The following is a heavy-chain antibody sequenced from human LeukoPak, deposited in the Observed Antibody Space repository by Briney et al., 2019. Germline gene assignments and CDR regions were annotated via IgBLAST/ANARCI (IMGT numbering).Heavy chain of an antibody. V-gene: IGHV4-38-2*02. Sequence: SETLSLTCTVSGYSISSGYYWGWIRQPPGRGLEWIGSIYHSGSTYYNPSLKSRVTISVDTSKNQFSLKLSSVTAADTAVYYCARAVLGITMVRGVIADWGQGTLVTVSS. CDR2: IYHSGST. J-gene: IGHJ4*02. CDR3: ARAVLGITMVRGVIAD. CDR1: GYSISSGYY. D-gene: IGHD3-10*01.